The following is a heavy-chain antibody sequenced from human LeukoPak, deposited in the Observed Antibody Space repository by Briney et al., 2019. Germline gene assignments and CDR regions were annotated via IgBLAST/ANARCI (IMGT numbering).Heavy chain of an antibody. Sequence: PGGSLRLSCAASGFTFSSYWMHWVRHAPGKGLVWVSRINSDGSSTSYADSVKGRFTISRDNAKNTLYLQMNSLRAEDTAVYYCEARGYYYYYMDVWGKGTTVTVSS. CDR1: GFTFSSYW. V-gene: IGHV3-74*01. CDR3: EARGYYYYYMDV. CDR2: INSDGSST. D-gene: IGHD3-10*01. J-gene: IGHJ6*03.